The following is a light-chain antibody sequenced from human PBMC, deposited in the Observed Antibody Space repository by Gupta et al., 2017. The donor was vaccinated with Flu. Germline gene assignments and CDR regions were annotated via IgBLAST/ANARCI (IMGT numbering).Light chain of an antibody. V-gene: IGKV1-39*01. Sequence: DIQMIQSPSPLSASVGDRVTITCRASQNINSVLNWYQQKPGKAPKLLIYAASSLQSGVPSRFSGSGSGTDFTLTITSLQPEDFATYYCQQSYSTPRLSFGQGTKLEIK. CDR3: QQSYSTPRLS. CDR2: AAS. J-gene: IGKJ2*03. CDR1: QNINSV.